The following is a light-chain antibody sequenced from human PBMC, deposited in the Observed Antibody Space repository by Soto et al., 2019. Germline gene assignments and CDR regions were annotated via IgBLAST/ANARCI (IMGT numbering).Light chain of an antibody. CDR3: QSADSSGTYVV. J-gene: IGLJ2*01. CDR1: ALPKQY. CDR2: KDS. V-gene: IGLV3-25*03. Sequence: SSELTQHPSVSVSPGQTARITCSGDALPKQYAYWYQQKPGQAPVLVIYKDSERPSGIPERFSGSSSGTTVTLTISGVQAEDEADYYCQSADSSGTYVVFGGGTKLTVL.